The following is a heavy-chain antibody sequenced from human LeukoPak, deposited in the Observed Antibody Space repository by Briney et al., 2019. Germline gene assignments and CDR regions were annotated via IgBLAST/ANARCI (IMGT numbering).Heavy chain of an antibody. CDR2: IKEDGSRQ. D-gene: IGHD5-24*01. V-gene: IGHV3-7*01. J-gene: IGHJ5*01. Sequence: GGSLRLSCAASGFTFSTYWMSWVRQTPGKGLEWGANIKEDGSRQYYVDSVKGRSTISRDNAKNSLYLQMNSLRVEDTAVYYCARDGGGYDSWGQGTLVTVSS. CDR1: GFTFSTYW. CDR3: ARDGGGYDS.